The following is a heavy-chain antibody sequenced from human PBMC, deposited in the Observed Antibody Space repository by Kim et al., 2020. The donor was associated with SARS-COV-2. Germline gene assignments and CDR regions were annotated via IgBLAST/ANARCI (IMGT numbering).Heavy chain of an antibody. V-gene: IGHV4-39*01. CDR1: GGSIKDSSYY. J-gene: IGHJ2*01. D-gene: IGHD6-25*01. CDR3: ARQRDSGTWY. CDR2: VYYTGNT. Sequence: SETLSLTCTVSGGSIKDSSYYWGWFRQPPVQGLEWIGTVYYTGNTYYSPSLRSRVTILVDTSKNQFSLRLGSVTAADTALYFCARQRDSGTWY.